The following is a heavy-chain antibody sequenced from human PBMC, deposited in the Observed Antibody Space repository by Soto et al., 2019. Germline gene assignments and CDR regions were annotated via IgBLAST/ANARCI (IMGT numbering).Heavy chain of an antibody. CDR1: GGSISSYY. CDR2: IYYSGST. V-gene: IGHV4-59*01. J-gene: IGHJ6*02. Sequence: SETLSLTCTVSGGSISSYYWSWIRQPPGKGLEWIGYIYYSGSTNYNPSLKSRVTISVDTSKNQFSLKLSSVTAADTAVYYCAGVVGGSTSLRAYYYYGMDVWGQGTTVTVSS. CDR3: AGVVGGSTSLRAYYYYGMDV. D-gene: IGHD2-2*01.